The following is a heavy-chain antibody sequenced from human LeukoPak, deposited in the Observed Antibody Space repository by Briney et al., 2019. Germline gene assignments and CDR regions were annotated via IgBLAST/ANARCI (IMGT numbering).Heavy chain of an antibody. CDR3: ARSFPNYYDSSGYFDY. CDR1: GGSISSYY. V-gene: IGHV4-59*08. CDR2: IYYSGST. D-gene: IGHD3-22*01. Sequence: SETLSLTCTVSGGSISSYYWSWIRQPPGKGLEWIGYIYYSGSTNYNPSLKSRVTISVDTSKNQFSLKLSSVTAADTAVYYCARSFPNYYDSSGYFDYWGQGTLVTVSS. J-gene: IGHJ4*02.